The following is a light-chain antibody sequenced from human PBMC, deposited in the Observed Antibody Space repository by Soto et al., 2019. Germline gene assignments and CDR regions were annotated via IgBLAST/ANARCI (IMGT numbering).Light chain of an antibody. CDR2: DVS. J-gene: IGLJ2*01. CDR1: SSDVGGYNY. V-gene: IGLV2-11*01. CDR3: CSYAGSYSLMV. Sequence: QSALTQPRSVFGSPGQSVAISCTGTSSDVGGYNYVSWYQQHPGKAPKLMIYDVSKRPSGVPDRFSGSKSGNTASLTISGLQAEDEADYYCCSYAGSYSLMVFGGGTKLTVL.